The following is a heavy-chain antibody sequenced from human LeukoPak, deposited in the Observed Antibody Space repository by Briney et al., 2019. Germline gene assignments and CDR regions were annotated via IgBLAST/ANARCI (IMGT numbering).Heavy chain of an antibody. V-gene: IGHV4-38-2*01. J-gene: IGHJ3*02. CDR3: ALNPGGGYCSSTSCYISAFDI. Sequence: LETLSLTCAVSGYSISSGYYWGWIRQPPGKGLEWIGSIYHSGSTYYNPSLKSRVTISVDTSKNQFSLKLSSVTAADTAVYYCALNPGGGYCSSTSCYISAFDIWGQGTMVTVSS. CDR2: IYHSGST. D-gene: IGHD2-2*02. CDR1: GYSISSGYY.